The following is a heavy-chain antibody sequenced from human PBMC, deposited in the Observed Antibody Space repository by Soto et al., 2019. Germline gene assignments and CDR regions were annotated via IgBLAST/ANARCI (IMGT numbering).Heavy chain of an antibody. V-gene: IGHV3-48*02. CDR3: ARDLVVTFGGVIVLKVYYGMDV. Sequence: EVELVESGGGLVQPGGSLRLSCAASGFTFSNDSMNWVRQAPGKGLEWVSYISSSSSTIYYADSVKGRFTISRDNAKNSMYLQMNSLRDEDTAVYYCARDLVVTFGGVIVLKVYYGMDVWGQGTTVTVSS. D-gene: IGHD3-16*02. CDR1: GFTFSNDS. CDR2: ISSSSSTI. J-gene: IGHJ6*02.